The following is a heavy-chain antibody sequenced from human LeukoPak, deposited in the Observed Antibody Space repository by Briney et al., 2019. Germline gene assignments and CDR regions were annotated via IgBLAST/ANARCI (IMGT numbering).Heavy chain of an antibody. CDR1: GYRFSDYY. CDR2: VNSNSGGT. Sequence: ASVKVSCKTSGYRFSDYYMHWVRQAPGQGLEWMERVNSNSGGTHYAQKFEGRVTMTRDTSISTAYMELSRLKSDDTAVYYCARGYCSGGSCYHFESWGQGTLVTVSS. CDR3: ARGYCSGGSCYHFES. J-gene: IGHJ4*02. V-gene: IGHV1-2*06. D-gene: IGHD2-15*01.